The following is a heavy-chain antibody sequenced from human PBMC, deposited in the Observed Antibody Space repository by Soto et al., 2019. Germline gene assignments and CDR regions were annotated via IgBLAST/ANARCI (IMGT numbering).Heavy chain of an antibody. Sequence: PGGSVRLSCAASGFTFSNAWMSWVRQAPGKGLEWVGRIKSKTDGGTTDYAAPVKGRFTISRDDSKNTLYLQMNSLKTEDTAVYYCTTLGASVAGTIWDYYYGMDVWGQGTTVTVSS. D-gene: IGHD6-19*01. J-gene: IGHJ6*02. CDR2: IKSKTDGGTT. CDR1: GFTFSNAW. V-gene: IGHV3-15*01. CDR3: TTLGASVAGTIWDYYYGMDV.